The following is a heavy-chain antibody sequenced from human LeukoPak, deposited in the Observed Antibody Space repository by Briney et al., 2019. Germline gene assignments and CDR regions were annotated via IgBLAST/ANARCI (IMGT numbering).Heavy chain of an antibody. CDR1: GGSISSSSYY. V-gene: IGHV4-39*07. CDR3: ARRKRIAVAGILRGGYYYMDV. D-gene: IGHD6-19*01. CDR2: INHSGST. Sequence: KPSETLSLTCTVSGGSISSSSYYWGWIRQPPGKGLEWIGEINHSGSTNYNPSLKSRVTISVDTSKNQFSLKLSSVTAADTAVYYCARRKRIAVAGILRGGYYYMDVWGKGTTVTISS. J-gene: IGHJ6*03.